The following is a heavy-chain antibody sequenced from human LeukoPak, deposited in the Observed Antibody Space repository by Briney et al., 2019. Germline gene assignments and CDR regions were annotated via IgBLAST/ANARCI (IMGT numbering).Heavy chain of an antibody. D-gene: IGHD6-6*01. CDR2: INAASDGI. CDR3: ARDRIAARRPFDY. V-gene: IGHV3-48*01. CDR1: GFTFNTYS. J-gene: IGHJ4*02. Sequence: GGSLRLSCVASGFTFNTYSMNWVRQAPGKGLEWLSYINAASDGIFYADSVKGRFTVSRDNAKNSLYLQMNSLRAEDTAVYYCARDRIAARRPFDYWGQGTLVTVSS.